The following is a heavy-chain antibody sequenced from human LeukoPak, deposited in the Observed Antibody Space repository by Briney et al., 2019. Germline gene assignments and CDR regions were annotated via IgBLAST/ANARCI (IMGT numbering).Heavy chain of an antibody. D-gene: IGHD3-10*01. V-gene: IGHV3-11*06. CDR2: ISSSSSYT. CDR3: ARDGSGSYYGY. J-gene: IGHJ4*02. Sequence: GGSLRLSCAASGFTFSDYYMSWIRQAPGKGLEWVSYISSSSSYTNYADSVEGRFTISRDNAKNSLYLQMNSLRAEDTAVYYCARDGSGSYYGYWGQGTLVTVSS. CDR1: GFTFSDYY.